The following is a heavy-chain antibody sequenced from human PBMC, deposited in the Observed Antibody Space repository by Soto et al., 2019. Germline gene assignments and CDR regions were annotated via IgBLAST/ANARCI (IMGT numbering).Heavy chain of an antibody. CDR3: ATEPRYGDYENY. D-gene: IGHD4-17*01. J-gene: IGHJ4*02. Sequence: PGGSLRLSCTASGFSFTNYWMSWVRQAPGKGLEWVANIKRDESEKYYVDSVKGRFTISRDNAKNSLYLQMNSLRAEDTAVYYCATEPRYGDYENYWGQGTLVTVSP. CDR1: GFSFTNYW. V-gene: IGHV3-7*01. CDR2: IKRDESEK.